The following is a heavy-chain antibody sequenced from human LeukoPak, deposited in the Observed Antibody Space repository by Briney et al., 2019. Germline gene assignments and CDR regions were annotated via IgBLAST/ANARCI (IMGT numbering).Heavy chain of an antibody. CDR3: AKRYYYGSGSYGIDY. D-gene: IGHD3-10*01. CDR1: GFTFSSYG. J-gene: IGHJ4*02. CDR2: IRYDGSNK. V-gene: IGHV3-30*02. Sequence: TGGSLRLSCAASGFTFSSYGMHWVRQAPGKGLEWVAFIRYDGSNKYYADSVKGRFTISRDNSKNTPYLQMNSLRAEDTAVYYCAKRYYYGSGSYGIDYWGQGTLVTVSS.